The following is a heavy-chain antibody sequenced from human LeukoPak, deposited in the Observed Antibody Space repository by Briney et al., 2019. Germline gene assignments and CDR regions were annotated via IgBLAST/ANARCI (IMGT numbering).Heavy chain of an antibody. CDR2: LHYSGST. D-gene: IGHD6-6*01. CDR3: ARCDGHSSSFFDY. Sequence: SETLSLTCTVSGGSISSGDDYWRWIRQHPGKGLEWIGSLHYSGSTYYNPSLRSRLTISVDTSKSQFALRLSSVTAADTAVYYCARCDGHSSSFFDYWGQGTLVSVSS. CDR1: GGSISSGDDY. J-gene: IGHJ4*02. V-gene: IGHV4-31*03.